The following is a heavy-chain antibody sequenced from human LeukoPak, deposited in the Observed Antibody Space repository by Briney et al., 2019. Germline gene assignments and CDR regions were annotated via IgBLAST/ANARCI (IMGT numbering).Heavy chain of an antibody. D-gene: IGHD1-26*01. CDR3: ARDLISAVSRGWFDP. J-gene: IGHJ5*02. CDR2: IKEDGSEK. V-gene: IGHV3-7*01. Sequence: GGSLRLSCAASGFTFSSYGMHWVRQAPGKGLEWVANIKEDGSEKYYVDSVKGRFTISRDNAKNSLYLQMNSLRAEDTAVYYCARDLISAVSRGWFDPWGQGTLVTVSS. CDR1: GFTFSSYG.